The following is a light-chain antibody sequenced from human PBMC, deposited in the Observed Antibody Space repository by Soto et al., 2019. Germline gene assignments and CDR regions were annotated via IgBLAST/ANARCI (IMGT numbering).Light chain of an antibody. V-gene: IGKV1-5*03. J-gene: IGKJ4*01. CDR2: KTS. Sequence: DIQMTQSPSTLSASVGDIVTITCRASQSISSWLAWYQQKPGKAPKLLIYKTSNLESGVPSRFSGSGSGTEFSLTISSLQPDDFATYDCQQYKSFSLTFGGGTRVEVK. CDR1: QSISSW. CDR3: QQYKSFSLT.